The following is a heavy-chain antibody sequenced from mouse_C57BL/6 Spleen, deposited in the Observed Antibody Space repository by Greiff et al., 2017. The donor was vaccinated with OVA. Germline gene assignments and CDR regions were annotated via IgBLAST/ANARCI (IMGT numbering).Heavy chain of an antibody. J-gene: IGHJ2*01. D-gene: IGHD3-2*02. CDR2: IYPGDGDT. CDR3: ARTGDSSGQGFDY. V-gene: IGHV1-82*01. Sequence: VQLQQSGPELVKPGASVKISCKASGYAFSSSWMNWVKQRPGKGLEWIGRIYPGDGDTNYNGKFKGKATLTADKSSSTAYMQLSSLTSEDSAVYFCARTGDSSGQGFDYWGQGTTLTVSS. CDR1: GYAFSSSW.